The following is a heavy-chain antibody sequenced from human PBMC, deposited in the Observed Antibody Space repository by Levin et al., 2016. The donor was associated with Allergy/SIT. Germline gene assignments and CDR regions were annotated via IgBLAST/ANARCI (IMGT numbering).Heavy chain of an antibody. CDR1: GFSLTSSGVC. V-gene: IGHV2-5*02. Sequence: SGPTLVKPTQTLTLTCTFSGFSLTSSGVCVGWIRQPPGKALEWLALICWDDDKHYRPSLNNRLTITKDTSKNQVVLTMTNIDPVDTATYYCAMRQSSIGSSTWAVWGQGTLITVSS. CDR2: ICWDDDK. CDR3: AMRQSSIGSSTWAV. J-gene: IGHJ4*02. D-gene: IGHD6-6*01.